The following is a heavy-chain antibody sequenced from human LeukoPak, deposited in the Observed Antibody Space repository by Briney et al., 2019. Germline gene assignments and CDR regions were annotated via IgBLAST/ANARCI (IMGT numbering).Heavy chain of an antibody. J-gene: IGHJ1*01. CDR3: VKTPLRLGELSPEYFQH. D-gene: IGHD3-16*02. CDR2: ISSNGGST. Sequence: GGSLRLCCSASGFTFSSYAMHWVRQAPGRGLEYVSAISSNGGSTYYADSVKGRFTISRDNSKNTLYLQMSSLRPEDTAVYYCVKTPLRLGELSPEYFQHWGQGTLVTVFS. V-gene: IGHV3-64D*09. CDR1: GFTFSSYA.